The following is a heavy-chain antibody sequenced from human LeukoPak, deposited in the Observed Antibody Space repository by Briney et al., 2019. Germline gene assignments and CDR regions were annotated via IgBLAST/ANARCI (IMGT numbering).Heavy chain of an antibody. V-gene: IGHV4-4*07. D-gene: IGHD6-6*01. CDR3: AREYSSSSGRTFDY. CDR1: GGSISSYY. Sequence: SETLSLTCTVSGGSISSYYWNWIRQPAGKGLEWIGRISTTGSTNYNPSLKSRLTMSVDTSKKQFSLRLSSVSAADTAVYYCAREYSSSSGRTFDYWGQVSLVTVAS. CDR2: ISTTGST. J-gene: IGHJ4*02.